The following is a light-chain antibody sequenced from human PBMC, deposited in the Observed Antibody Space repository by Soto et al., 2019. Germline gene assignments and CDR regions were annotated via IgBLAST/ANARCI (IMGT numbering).Light chain of an antibody. J-gene: IGKJ1*01. CDR3: QQYNSYPWT. CDR1: QTISFS. Sequence: DIQMTQSPSTLSAFVGDRVTITCRASQTISFSLAWYQQKAGKAPKLLIYAASSLQGGVPSRSSGSGSGTEFTLTISSLQPDDFAAYYCQQYNSYPWTFGQGTKVDIK. V-gene: IGKV1-5*01. CDR2: AAS.